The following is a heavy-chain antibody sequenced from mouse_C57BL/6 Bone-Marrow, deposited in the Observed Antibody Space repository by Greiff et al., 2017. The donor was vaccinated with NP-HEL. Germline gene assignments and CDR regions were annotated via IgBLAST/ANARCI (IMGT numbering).Heavy chain of an antibody. V-gene: IGHV5-9*01. D-gene: IGHD2-10*01. J-gene: IGHJ2*01. CDR2: ISGGGGNT. CDR3: AILLYYFDY. CDR1: GFTFSSYT. Sequence: EVQGVESGGGLVKPGGSLKLSCAASGFTFSSYTMSWVRQTPEKRLEWVATISGGGGNTYYPDSVKGRFTISRDNAKNTLYLQMSSLRSEDTALYYCAILLYYFDYWGQGTTLTVSS.